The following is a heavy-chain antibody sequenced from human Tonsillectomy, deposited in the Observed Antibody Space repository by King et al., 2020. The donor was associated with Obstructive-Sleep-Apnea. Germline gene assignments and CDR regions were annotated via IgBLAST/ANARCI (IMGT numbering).Heavy chain of an antibody. D-gene: IGHD5-18*01. CDR2: VYYSGST. Sequence: QLQESGPGLVKPSETLSLTCTVSGGSISSSSYYWGWIRQPPGKGLEWIGTVYYSGSTYYSPSLKSRVTISLDTSKNQFSLKLSSVTAADTAVYYCTRGHRIQQWLPIDYWGQGTLVTVSS. J-gene: IGHJ4*02. CDR1: GGSISSSSYY. V-gene: IGHV4-39*07. CDR3: TRGHRIQQWLPIDY.